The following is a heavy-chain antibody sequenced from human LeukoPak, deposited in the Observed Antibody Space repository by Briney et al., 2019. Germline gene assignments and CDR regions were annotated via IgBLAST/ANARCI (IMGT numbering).Heavy chain of an antibody. CDR2: ISSSSSYI. J-gene: IGHJ4*02. V-gene: IGHV3-21*01. CDR1: GFTFSSYN. Sequence: GGSLRLSCAASGFTFSSYNMNWVRQAPGKGLEWVSSISSSSSYIYYADSVKGRFTISRDNAKNSLYLQMNSLRAEDTAVYYCARTPGYDYVWGSYRSGFDYWGQGTLVTVSS. D-gene: IGHD3-16*02. CDR3: ARTPGYDYVWGSYRSGFDY.